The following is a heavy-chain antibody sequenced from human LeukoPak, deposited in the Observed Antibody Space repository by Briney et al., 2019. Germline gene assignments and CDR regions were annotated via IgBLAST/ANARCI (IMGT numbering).Heavy chain of an antibody. D-gene: IGHD1-1*01. V-gene: IGHV4-61*02. CDR1: GGSISSGSYY. CDR3: SEGSPPSSGLERYYYYYYMDV. J-gene: IGHJ6*03. CDR2: IYTSGST. Sequence: SQTLSLTCTVSGGSISSGSYYWSWIRQPAGKGLEWIGRIYTSGSTNYNPSLKSRVTISVDTSKNQFSLKLSSVTAADTAGHYRSEGSPPSSGLERYYYYYYMDVWGKGTTVTVSS.